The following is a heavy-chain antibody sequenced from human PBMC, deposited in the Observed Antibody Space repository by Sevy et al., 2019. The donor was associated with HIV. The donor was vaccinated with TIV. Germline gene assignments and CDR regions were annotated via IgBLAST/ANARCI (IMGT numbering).Heavy chain of an antibody. CDR3: GKDRESLYAFDY. CDR1: GFTFSSYA. D-gene: IGHD3-10*01. Sequence: GGSLRLSCAASGFTFSSYAMSWVRQAPGKGLEWVSAISGSGGSTYYADSVKGRFTISRDNSKNTLYLQMNSLRAEDTAEYYCGKDRESLYAFDYWGQGTLVTVSS. CDR2: ISGSGGST. V-gene: IGHV3-23*01. J-gene: IGHJ4*02.